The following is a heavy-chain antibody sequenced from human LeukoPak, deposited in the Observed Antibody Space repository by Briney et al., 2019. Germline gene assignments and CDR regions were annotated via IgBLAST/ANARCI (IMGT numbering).Heavy chain of an antibody. CDR2: IYPGDSDT. V-gene: IGHV5-51*01. Sequence: GESLKISCKGSGYRFTTYWIGRVRQMPATGLEWMVVIYPGDSDTRYSPSFQGHVTISADKSTTPAYLQGSSLKASDTAMYYCVIVEMGTAADAFDYWGQGTLVTVSS. D-gene: IGHD2-15*01. CDR3: VIVEMGTAADAFDY. CDR1: GYRFTTYW. J-gene: IGHJ4*02.